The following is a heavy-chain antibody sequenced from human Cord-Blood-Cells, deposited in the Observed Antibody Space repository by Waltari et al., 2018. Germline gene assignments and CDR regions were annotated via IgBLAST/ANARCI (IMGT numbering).Heavy chain of an antibody. V-gene: IGHV4-34*01. CDR3: ARDDYGDYPKYFQH. D-gene: IGHD4-17*01. CDR2: INHSGST. J-gene: IGHJ1*01. Sequence: QVQLQQWGAGLLKPSETLSLTCAVYGGSFSGYYWSWIRQPPGKGLEWIGEINHSGSTNYNPSPKRRVTISVDTSKNQFSLKRSSVTAADTAVYSCARDDYGDYPKYFQHWGQGTLVTVSS. CDR1: GGSFSGYY.